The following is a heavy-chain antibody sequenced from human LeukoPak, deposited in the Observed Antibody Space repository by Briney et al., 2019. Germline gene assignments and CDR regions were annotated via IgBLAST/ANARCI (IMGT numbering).Heavy chain of an antibody. Sequence: AGGSLRLSCAASGFTFSSYSMTWVRQAPGKGLEWVSSISSSSSYIYYADSVKGRFTISRDNAKNSLYLQMNSLRAEDTAVYYCARDRIDCSSTSCSPHFDYWGQGTLVTVSS. D-gene: IGHD2-2*01. V-gene: IGHV3-21*01. J-gene: IGHJ4*02. CDR3: ARDRIDCSSTSCSPHFDY. CDR2: ISSSSSYI. CDR1: GFTFSSYS.